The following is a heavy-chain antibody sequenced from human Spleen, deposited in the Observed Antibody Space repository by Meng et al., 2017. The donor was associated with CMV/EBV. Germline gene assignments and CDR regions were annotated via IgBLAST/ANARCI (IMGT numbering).Heavy chain of an antibody. Sequence: ASVKVSCKASGYIFTNYGVSWVRQAPGQGLEWMGWISAYNGNIDYAPKFQGRVTMTTDTATSTAYMELRSLRSDDTALYYCARGRVKDYPLTFWGQGTLVTVSS. D-gene: IGHD2-15*01. CDR3: ARGRVKDYPLTF. CDR2: ISAYNGNI. J-gene: IGHJ4*02. CDR1: GYIFTNYG. V-gene: IGHV1-18*01.